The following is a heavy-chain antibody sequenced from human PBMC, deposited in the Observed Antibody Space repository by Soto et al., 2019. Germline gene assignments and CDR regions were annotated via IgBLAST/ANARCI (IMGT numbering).Heavy chain of an antibody. V-gene: IGHV4-39*01. D-gene: IGHD2-8*01. CDR3: AVVLTGPCALFDY. J-gene: IGHJ4*02. Sequence: SETLSLTCTFSGGSISSSSYYWGWIRQPPGKGLEWIGSIYYSGSTYYNPSLKSRVTISVDTSKNQFSLKLSSVTAADTAVYYCAVVLTGPCALFDYWGQGTLVTVSS. CDR1: GGSISSSSYY. CDR2: IYYSGST.